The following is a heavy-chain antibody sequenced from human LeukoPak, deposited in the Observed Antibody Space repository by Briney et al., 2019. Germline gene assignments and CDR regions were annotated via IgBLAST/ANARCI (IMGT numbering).Heavy chain of an antibody. CDR2: MNPNNGNT. CDR3: ARGGRVATATGTFDP. CDR1: GYTFTSYD. V-gene: IGHV1-8*01. Sequence: ASVKVSCKASGYTFTSYDINWVRQATGQGLEWMGWMNPNNGNTGYAQKFQGRVTMTRNTSISTAYMELSSLRSEDTAVYYCARGGRVATATGTFDPWGQGTLVTVSS. D-gene: IGHD1-14*01. J-gene: IGHJ5*02.